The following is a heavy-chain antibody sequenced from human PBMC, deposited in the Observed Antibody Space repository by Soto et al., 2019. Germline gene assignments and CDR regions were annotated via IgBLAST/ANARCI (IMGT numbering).Heavy chain of an antibody. V-gene: IGHV3-48*02. CDR1: GFTFSSYS. J-gene: IGHJ3*02. Sequence: PXGCLRLSCAASGFTFSSYSMNWVRQAPGKGLEWVSYISSSSSTIYYADSVKGRFTISRDNAKNSLYLQMNSLRDEDTAVYYCARVSPLRPDAFDIWGQGTMVTVSS. CDR3: ARVSPLRPDAFDI. CDR2: ISSSSSTI.